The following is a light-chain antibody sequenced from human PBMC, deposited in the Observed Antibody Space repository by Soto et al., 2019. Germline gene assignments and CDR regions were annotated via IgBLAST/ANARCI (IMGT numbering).Light chain of an antibody. Sequence: QSALTQPPSASGTPGQRVAISCSGSSSNIGSNYVYWYQQLPGTAPTLLIYSNNQRPSGVPDRFSGSKSGTSASLAISGLRSEDEADYYCAAWDDSLSGPWVFGGGTKVTVL. CDR1: SSNIGSNY. V-gene: IGLV1-47*02. CDR2: SNN. J-gene: IGLJ3*02. CDR3: AAWDDSLSGPWV.